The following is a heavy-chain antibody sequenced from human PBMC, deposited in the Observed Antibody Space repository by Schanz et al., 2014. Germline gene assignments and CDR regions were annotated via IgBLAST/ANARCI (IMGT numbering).Heavy chain of an antibody. V-gene: IGHV1-69*02. J-gene: IGHJ4*02. CDR1: GGTFDRDA. CDR3: ARAESPYYLGH. Sequence: QVQLVQSGAEVTKPGSSVKVSCTASGGTFDRDAFNWVRQAPGQGLEWMGRIIPILGRAKYAQKFQGKVTITADKSTSTAFMELSSLRFQDAAIYYCARAESPYYLGHWGQGTLVTVSS. CDR2: IIPILGRA. D-gene: IGHD3-10*01.